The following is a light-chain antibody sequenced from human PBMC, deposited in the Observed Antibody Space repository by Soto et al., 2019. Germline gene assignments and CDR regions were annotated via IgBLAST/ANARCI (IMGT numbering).Light chain of an antibody. Sequence: QSALTQPTSASGSPGQSVTISCTGTSSDVGGYNFVSWYQQHPGKAPKLMIYEVNKRPSGVPDRFSGSKSGSTASLTVSGLQAEDEADYYCSSYAGGNNLLFGGGTKLTVL. CDR3: SSYAGGNNLL. CDR1: SSDVGGYNF. J-gene: IGLJ2*01. V-gene: IGLV2-8*01. CDR2: EVN.